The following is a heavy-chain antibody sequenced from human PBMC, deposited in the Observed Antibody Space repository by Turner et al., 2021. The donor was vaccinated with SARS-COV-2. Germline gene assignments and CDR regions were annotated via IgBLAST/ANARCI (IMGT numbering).Heavy chain of an antibody. J-gene: IGHJ6*02. CDR1: GFTFDDYA. CDR3: AKDMVWGLIVSYYGMDV. D-gene: IGHD3-10*01. Sequence: EVQLVESGGGLVQPGRSLRLSCAASGFTFDDYAMHWVRQAPGKGLEWVSGISWNSGSIGYADSVKGRFTISRDNAKNSLYLQMNSLRAEDTALYYCAKDMVWGLIVSYYGMDVWGQGTTVTVSS. V-gene: IGHV3-9*01. CDR2: ISWNSGSI.